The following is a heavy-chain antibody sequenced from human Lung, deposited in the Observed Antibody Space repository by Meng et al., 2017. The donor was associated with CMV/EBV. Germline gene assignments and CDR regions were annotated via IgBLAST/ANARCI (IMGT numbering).Heavy chain of an antibody. CDR2: ISAYNGNT. J-gene: IGHJ4*02. CDR1: RCTLIHYG. Sequence: QGQLGQSGGEVKKPGASLNVSCKATRCTLIHYGITWVRQAPGQVLEWMGWISAYNGNTNYAQTLQGRVTMTTDSSTSTAYMELRSMRSDDTAVYYCARVEVGITSGDYWGQGTLVTVSS. V-gene: IGHV1-18*01. D-gene: IGHD1-26*01. CDR3: ARVEVGITSGDY.